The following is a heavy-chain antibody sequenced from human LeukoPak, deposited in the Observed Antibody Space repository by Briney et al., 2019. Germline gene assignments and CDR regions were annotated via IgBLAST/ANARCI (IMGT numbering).Heavy chain of an antibody. V-gene: IGHV3-23*01. CDR3: VKGLGTLYY. J-gene: IGHJ4*02. D-gene: IGHD1-1*01. CDR2: ISDSDGHT. CDR1: EFTVSVNY. Sequence: GGSLRLSCAASEFTVSVNYMSWVRQAPGKGLEWVSSISDSDGHTYYADSVKGRFTISRDNSKNTVFLQMSSLRAEDTALYYCVKGLGTLYYWGQGTLVTVSS.